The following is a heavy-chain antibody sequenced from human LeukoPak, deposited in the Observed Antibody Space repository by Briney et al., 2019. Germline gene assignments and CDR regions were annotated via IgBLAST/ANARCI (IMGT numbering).Heavy chain of an antibody. V-gene: IGHV3-48*03. Sequence: GGSLRLSCAASGFTFSDYEINWVRQAPGQGLEGVTCISTSGSTTYYADSVKGRFTISRDNDKNSLFLQMNTLTAEDTAVYYCARGALHVFDYWGQGTPVTVSS. J-gene: IGHJ4*02. CDR1: GFTFSDYE. CDR2: ISTSGSTT. CDR3: ARGALHVFDY. D-gene: IGHD3-10*02.